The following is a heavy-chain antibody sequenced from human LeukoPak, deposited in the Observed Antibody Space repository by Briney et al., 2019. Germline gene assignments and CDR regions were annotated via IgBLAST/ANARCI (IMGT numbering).Heavy chain of an antibody. CDR3: ARERGLSSGFDY. J-gene: IGHJ4*02. CDR1: GFTFSSYG. D-gene: IGHD6-19*01. Sequence: QPGRSLRLSCAASGFTFSSYGMHWVRQAPGKGLEWVAVIWYDGSNKYYADSAKGRFTISRDNSKNTLYLQMNSLRAEDTAVYYCARERGLSSGFDYWGQGTLVTVSS. CDR2: IWYDGSNK. V-gene: IGHV3-33*01.